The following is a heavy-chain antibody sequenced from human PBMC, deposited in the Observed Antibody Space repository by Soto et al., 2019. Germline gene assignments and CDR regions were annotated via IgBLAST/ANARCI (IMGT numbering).Heavy chain of an antibody. CDR1: GFTFRTYG. Sequence: GGSLRLSCAASGFTFRTYGMNWVRRAPGGGLEWVASISSSGSFIYYADSVKGRFTISRDDAEKSLYLQMNSLRAEDTALYYCAREPEGIAVALDYWGRGTLVTVSS. CDR3: AREPEGIAVALDY. J-gene: IGHJ4*02. D-gene: IGHD2-15*01. V-gene: IGHV3-21*01. CDR2: ISSSGSFI.